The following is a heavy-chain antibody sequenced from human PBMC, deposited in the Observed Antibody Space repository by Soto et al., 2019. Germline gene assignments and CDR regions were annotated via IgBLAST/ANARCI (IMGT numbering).Heavy chain of an antibody. CDR2: ISYDGSNK. Sequence: QVQLVESGGGVVQPGRSLRLSCAASGFTFSSYAMHWVRQAPGKGLEWVAVISYDGSNKYYADSVKGRFTISRDNSKNTRYLQMNSLRAEDTAVYYCARDRGSSWLRMDAFDIWGQGTMVTVSS. J-gene: IGHJ3*02. D-gene: IGHD6-13*01. CDR1: GFTFSSYA. CDR3: ARDRGSSWLRMDAFDI. V-gene: IGHV3-30-3*01.